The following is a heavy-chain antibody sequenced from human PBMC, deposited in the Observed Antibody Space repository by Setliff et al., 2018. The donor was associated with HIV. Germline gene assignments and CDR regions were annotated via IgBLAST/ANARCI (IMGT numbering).Heavy chain of an antibody. Sequence: SETLSLTCTVSGGSISTSNWWGWIRQTPGKGLEWIGRIYTSGSTNYNPSLKSRVTMSVDTSKNQFSLKLSSVTAADTAVYYCARHSPSDYWGQGTLVTVSS. CDR2: IYTSGST. CDR1: GGSISTSNW. CDR3: ARHSPSDY. V-gene: IGHV4-4*07. J-gene: IGHJ4*02.